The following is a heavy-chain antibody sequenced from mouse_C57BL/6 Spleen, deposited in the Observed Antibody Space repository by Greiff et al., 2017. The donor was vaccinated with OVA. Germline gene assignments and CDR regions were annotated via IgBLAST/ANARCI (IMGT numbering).Heavy chain of an antibody. CDR1: GFSFNTYA. CDR2: IRSKSNNYAT. Sequence: GGGLVQPKGSLKLSCAASGFSFNTYAMNWVRQAPGKGLEWVARIRSKSNNYATYYADSVKDRFTISRDDSGSMLYLQMNNLKAEDTAMYYGVRHSSFAYWGQGTLVTVSA. V-gene: IGHV10-1*01. J-gene: IGHJ3*01. CDR3: VRHSSFAY.